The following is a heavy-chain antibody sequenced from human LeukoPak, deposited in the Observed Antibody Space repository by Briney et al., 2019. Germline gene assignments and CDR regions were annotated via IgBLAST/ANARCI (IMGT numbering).Heavy chain of an antibody. Sequence: GRSLRLSWAASGLTLSNAWTGCGRQAPGEGIGWDGRIKSKTAGGTQDYAAAVTGRLTISREDSKNTLSLQLESLKTAHIAVYYVTYSGNGGYDWDGPSGFDYWGQGTLVTVSS. V-gene: IGHV3-15*01. J-gene: IGHJ4*02. CDR1: GLTLSNAW. CDR2: IKSKTAGGTQ. D-gene: IGHD5-12*01. CDR3: TYSGNGGYDWDGPSGFDY.